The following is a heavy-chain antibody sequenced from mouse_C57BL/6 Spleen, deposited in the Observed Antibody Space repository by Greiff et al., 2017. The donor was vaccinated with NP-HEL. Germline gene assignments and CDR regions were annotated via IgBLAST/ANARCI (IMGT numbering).Heavy chain of an antibody. Sequence: EVQLVESGGGLVQPKGSLKLSCAASGFSFNTYAMNWVRQAPGKGLEWVARIRSKSNNYATYYADSVKDRFTISRDDSESMLYLQMNNLKTEDTAMYYCVRQLRRGDAMDYWGQGTSVTVSS. CDR2: IRSKSNNYAT. D-gene: IGHD3-2*02. CDR3: VRQLRRGDAMDY. CDR1: GFSFNTYA. V-gene: IGHV10-1*01. J-gene: IGHJ4*01.